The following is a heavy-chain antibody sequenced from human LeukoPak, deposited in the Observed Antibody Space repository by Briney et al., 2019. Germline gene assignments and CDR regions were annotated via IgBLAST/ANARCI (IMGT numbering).Heavy chain of an antibody. CDR2: IYHSGST. CDR3: ASGLGYYDSSGYGNY. V-gene: IGHV4-59*12. CDR1: GGSISSYY. D-gene: IGHD3-22*01. Sequence: SETLSLTCTVSGGSISSYYWSWIRQPPGKGLEWIGDIYHSGSTNYNPSLKSRVTISVDTSKNQFSLNLTSLTAADTAVYYCASGLGYYDSSGYGNYWGQGTLVTVSS. J-gene: IGHJ4*02.